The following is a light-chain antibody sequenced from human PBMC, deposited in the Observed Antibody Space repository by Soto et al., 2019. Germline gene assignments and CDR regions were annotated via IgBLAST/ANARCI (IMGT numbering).Light chain of an antibody. CDR1: QSVSSSY. Sequence: EIVLTQSPSPLSLSPVPTATRPCTPSQSVSSSYLAWYQQKPGQAPRLLIYGASSRATGIPDRFSGSGSGTDFTLTISRLEPEDFAVYYCQQYDSSPKTFGQGTKVDIK. CDR2: GAS. J-gene: IGKJ1*01. V-gene: IGKV3-20*01. CDR3: QQYDSSPKT.